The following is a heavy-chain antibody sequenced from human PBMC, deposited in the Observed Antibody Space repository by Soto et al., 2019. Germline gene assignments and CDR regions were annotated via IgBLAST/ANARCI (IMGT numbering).Heavy chain of an antibody. V-gene: IGHV3-30-3*01. CDR1: GFTFSSYA. CDR3: ARGDGNYHDY. Sequence: QVQLVESGGGVVQPGRSPRLSCAASGFTFSSYAMHWVRQAPGGGLEWVAVISYNGGSQYYADSVKGRFTISRDNSKNTLYLQMNSLRIEDTAVYSCARGDGNYHDYWGQGTLVTVSS. J-gene: IGHJ4*02. D-gene: IGHD3-16*02. CDR2: ISYNGGSQ.